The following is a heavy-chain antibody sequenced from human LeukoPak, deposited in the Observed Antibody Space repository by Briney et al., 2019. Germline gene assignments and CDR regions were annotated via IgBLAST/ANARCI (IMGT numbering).Heavy chain of an antibody. Sequence: ASVKVSCKASGYTFTGYYMHWVRQAPGQGLEWMGWINPNSGGTHYAPKFQGRVTMTRDTSISTAYMELSRLRSDDTAVYYCARDLQWPHLVYWGQGTLVTVSS. D-gene: IGHD6-19*01. J-gene: IGHJ4*02. CDR3: ARDLQWPHLVY. CDR2: INPNSGGT. V-gene: IGHV1-2*02. CDR1: GYTFTGYY.